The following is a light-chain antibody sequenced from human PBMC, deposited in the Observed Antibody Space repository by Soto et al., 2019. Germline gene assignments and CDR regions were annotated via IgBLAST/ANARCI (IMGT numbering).Light chain of an antibody. CDR1: QSVSSN. CDR3: QQYGTSPIT. Sequence: EIVMTQSPATLSVSPGERATLSCRASQSVSSNLAWYQQKLGQDPRLLIYGASARATGIPARFSGSGSETEFTLTISRLEPEDFAVYYCQQYGTSPITFGQGTRLEIK. J-gene: IGKJ5*01. V-gene: IGKV3-15*01. CDR2: GAS.